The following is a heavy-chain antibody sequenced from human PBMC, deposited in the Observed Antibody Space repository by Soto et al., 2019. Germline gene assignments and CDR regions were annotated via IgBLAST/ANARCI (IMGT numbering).Heavy chain of an antibody. CDR3: AKGSSGWYERFDY. CDR2: ISGSGGNT. J-gene: IGHJ4*02. Sequence: EVQLLESGGGLVQPGGSLRLSCAASGFTFSSYAMSWVRQAPGKGLEWVSAISGSGGNTYYADSVKGRFTISRDNSKNTLYLQMNSRRAEDTAVYYCAKGSSGWYERFDYWGQGTLVTVSS. CDR1: GFTFSSYA. D-gene: IGHD6-19*01. V-gene: IGHV3-23*01.